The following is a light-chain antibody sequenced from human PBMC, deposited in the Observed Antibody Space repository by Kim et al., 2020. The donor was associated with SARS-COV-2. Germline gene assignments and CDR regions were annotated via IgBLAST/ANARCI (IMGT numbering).Light chain of an antibody. V-gene: IGLV3-19*01. CDR1: ILRSYY. J-gene: IGLJ2*01. CDR2: GKN. Sequence: SDLTQDPAVSVALGQTVRITCHGDILRSYYATWYQKKPGQAPIVVIYGKNNRPSGIPNRFSGSSSGSTACLTITVSQAGDEADYYFNSRYSNNNVVFGG. CDR3: NSRYSNNNVV.